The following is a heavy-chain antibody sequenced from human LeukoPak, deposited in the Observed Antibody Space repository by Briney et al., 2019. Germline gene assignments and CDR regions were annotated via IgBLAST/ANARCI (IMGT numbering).Heavy chain of an antibody. D-gene: IGHD1-26*01. CDR3: AKDRVVGATRYYFDY. V-gene: IGHV3-30*04. CDR1: GFTFSSYA. CDR2: ISYDGSNK. J-gene: IGHJ4*02. Sequence: GGSLRLSCAASGFTFSSYAMHWVRQAPGKGLEWVAVISYDGSNKYYADSVKGRFTISRDNSKNTLYLQMNSLRAEDTAVYYCAKDRVVGATRYYFDYWGQGTLVTVSS.